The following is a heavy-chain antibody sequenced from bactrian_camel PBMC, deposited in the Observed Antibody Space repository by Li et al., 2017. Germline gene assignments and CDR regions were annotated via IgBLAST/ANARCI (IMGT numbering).Heavy chain of an antibody. D-gene: IGHD3*01. CDR1: GNTGSSDC. CDR3: ALRTDDCAGASAALFHY. V-gene: IGHV3-3*01. CDR2: ITPRGTFK. J-gene: IGHJ4*01. Sequence: QVQLVESGGGSVQSGGSLRLSCAVSGNTGSSDCMGWFRQAPGKERESVARITPRGTFKHYDNSVKGRFTITRDNAKGTVYLQMSGLRGWDTAKYYCALRTDDCAGASAALFHYWGQGTQVTVS.